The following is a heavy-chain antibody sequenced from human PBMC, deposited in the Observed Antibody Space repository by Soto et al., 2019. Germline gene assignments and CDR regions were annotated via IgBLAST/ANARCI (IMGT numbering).Heavy chain of an antibody. J-gene: IGHJ4*02. Sequence: QLQLQESGPGLVKPSETLSLTCTVSGGSITSSSHYWGWIRQPPGKGLECIGNIYYDGNTYYNPSLKSRVTISLDTSKNQFSLRLKSVTAADTAVYYCARSRITPRRFMYPFDYWGQGTLVTVSS. CDR1: GGSITSSSHY. CDR3: ARSRITPRRFMYPFDY. CDR2: IYYDGNT. V-gene: IGHV4-39*01. D-gene: IGHD3-16*01.